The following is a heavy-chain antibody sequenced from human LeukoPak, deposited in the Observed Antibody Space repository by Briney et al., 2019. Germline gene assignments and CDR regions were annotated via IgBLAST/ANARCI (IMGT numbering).Heavy chain of an antibody. CDR1: GFTFSSYS. V-gene: IGHV3-21*04. CDR3: TRTFLSGDGYKVGYFDY. Sequence: GGSLRLSCAASGFTFSSYSMNWVRQAPGKGLEWVSSISSSSSYIYYADSVKGRFTISRDNSRNTLFLQMNGLTAEDTAMYYCTRTFLSGDGYKVGYFDYWGQGALVTVSS. CDR2: ISSSSSYI. J-gene: IGHJ4*02. D-gene: IGHD5-24*01.